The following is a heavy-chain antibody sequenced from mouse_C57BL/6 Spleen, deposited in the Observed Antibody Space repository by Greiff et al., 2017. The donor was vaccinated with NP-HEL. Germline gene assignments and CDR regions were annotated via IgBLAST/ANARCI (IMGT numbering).Heavy chain of an antibody. CDR3: ARRGVGPGYFDY. J-gene: IGHJ2*01. V-gene: IGHV1-80*01. CDR1: GYAFSSYW. Sequence: VKLMESGTELVKPGASVKISCKASGYAFSSYWMNWVKQRPGKGLEWIGQIYPGDGDTNYNGKFKGKATLTADKSSSTAYMQLSSLTSEDSAVYFCARRGVGPGYFDYWGQGTTLTVSS. CDR2: IYPGDGDT.